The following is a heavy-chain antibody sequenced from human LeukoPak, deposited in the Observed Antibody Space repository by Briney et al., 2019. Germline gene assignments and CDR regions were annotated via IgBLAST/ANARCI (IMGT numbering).Heavy chain of an antibody. CDR1: GGSISSGGYY. V-gene: IGHV4-39*01. CDR2: IYYSGST. CDR3: ASGSARPFCY. Sequence: PSETLSLTCTVSGGSISSGGYYWGWIRQPPGKGLEWIGSIYYSGSTYYNPSLKSRVTISVDTSKNQFSLKLSSVTAADTAVYYCASGSARPFCYWGQGTLVTVSS. D-gene: IGHD6-6*01. J-gene: IGHJ4*02.